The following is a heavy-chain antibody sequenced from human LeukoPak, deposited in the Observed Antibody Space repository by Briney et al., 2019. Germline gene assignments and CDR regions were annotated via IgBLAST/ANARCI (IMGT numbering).Heavy chain of an antibody. CDR3: ARGRNYYENSGYYYYFDY. CDR2: INHSGYT. Sequence: SETLSLTCAVSGGSFCCYYWSWIRQPPGKGLEWTGEINHSGYTTYNPSLKSRVTMSVDMSKYQFSLKLSSVTAADTAVYYCARGRNYYENSGYYYYFDYWGQGTLVTVSS. D-gene: IGHD3-22*01. V-gene: IGHV4-34*01. CDR1: GGSFCCYY. J-gene: IGHJ4*02.